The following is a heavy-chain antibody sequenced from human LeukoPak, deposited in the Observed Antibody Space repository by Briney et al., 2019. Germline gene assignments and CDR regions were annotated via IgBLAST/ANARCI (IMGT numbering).Heavy chain of an antibody. D-gene: IGHD2-15*01. V-gene: IGHV4-59*12. J-gene: IGHJ4*02. CDR3: ARDASRWYFDY. CDR2: IYYSGST. Sequence: SETLSLTCTVSGGSISTYYWSWIRQPPGKGLEWIGYIYYSGSTDYNPSLKSRVTMSVDTSINQFSLKLSSVTAADTAVYYCARDASRWYFDYWGQGTLVTVSS. CDR1: GGSISTYY.